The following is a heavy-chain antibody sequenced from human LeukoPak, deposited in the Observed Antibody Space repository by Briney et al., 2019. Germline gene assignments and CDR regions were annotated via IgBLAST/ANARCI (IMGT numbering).Heavy chain of an antibody. CDR3: ARGCPRRGNIVVVPAARYFDY. V-gene: IGHV4-34*01. CDR2: INHSGST. J-gene: IGHJ4*02. Sequence: SETLSLTCAVYGGSFSGYYWSWIRQPPGKGLEWMGEINHSGSTNYNPSLKRRVTISVDTSKNQFSLKLSSVTAADTAVYYCARGCPRRGNIVVVPAARYFDYWGQGTLVTVSS. D-gene: IGHD2-2*01. CDR1: GGSFSGYY.